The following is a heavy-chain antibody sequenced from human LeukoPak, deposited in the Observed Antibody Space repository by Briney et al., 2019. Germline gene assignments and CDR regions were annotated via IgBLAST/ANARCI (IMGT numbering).Heavy chain of an antibody. D-gene: IGHD3-10*01. CDR2: IIPIFGTA. CDR3: ATPYYYGSGSYYNRAFSYYYYMDV. Sequence: GASVKVSCKASDYTFTSYGISWVRQAPGQGLEWMGGIIPIFGTANYAQKFQGRVTITADESTSTAYMELSSLRSEDTAVYYCATPYYYGSGSYYNRAFSYYYYMDVWGKGTTVTVSS. J-gene: IGHJ6*03. V-gene: IGHV1-69*13. CDR1: DYTFTSYG.